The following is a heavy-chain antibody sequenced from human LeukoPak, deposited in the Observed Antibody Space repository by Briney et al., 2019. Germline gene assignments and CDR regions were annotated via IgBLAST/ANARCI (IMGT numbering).Heavy chain of an antibody. CDR2: ISSSGSTI. D-gene: IGHD7-27*01. CDR3: STDILETNWGGY. Sequence: GGSLRLSCAASGFTFSDYYMSWIRQAPGKGLEWVSYISSSGSTIYYADSVKGRFTISRDNAKNSLYLQMNSLKTEDTAVYYCSTDILETNWGGYWGQGTLVTVSS. CDR1: GFTFSDYY. V-gene: IGHV3-11*01. J-gene: IGHJ4*02.